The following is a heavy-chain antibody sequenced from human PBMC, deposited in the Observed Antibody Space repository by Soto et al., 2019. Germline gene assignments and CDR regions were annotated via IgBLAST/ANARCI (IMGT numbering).Heavy chain of an antibody. J-gene: IGHJ6*02. D-gene: IGHD1-26*01. V-gene: IGHV3-23*04. CDR1: GFNPIRDA. CDR2: ISGNGRDT. CDR3: ARDRGNSLDV. Sequence: EAQLVESGGGLVQPGGSLRLSCAVSGFNPIRDAMSWVRQAPGKGLEWVSAISGNGRDTYYADSVKGRLTISRDTSDNTLFLQMSSLRAEDTAVYYCARDRGNSLDVWGQGTTVSVSS.